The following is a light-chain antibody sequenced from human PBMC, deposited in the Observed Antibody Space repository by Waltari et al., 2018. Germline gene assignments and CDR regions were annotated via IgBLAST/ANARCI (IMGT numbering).Light chain of an antibody. CDR1: PSVSRP. CDR3: QQYLRLPVT. Sequence: CVPSPSVSRPLARYQPKPAQPPSLLIYGSSSRDTGSPDRFSGSGSGTDFSLTISRLEPDDFAVYYCQQYLRLPVTFGQGTTVEI. V-gene: IGKV3-20*01. J-gene: IGKJ1*01. CDR2: GSS.